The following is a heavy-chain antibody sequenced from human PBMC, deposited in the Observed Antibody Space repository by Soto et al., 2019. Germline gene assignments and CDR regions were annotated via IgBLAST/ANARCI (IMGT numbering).Heavy chain of an antibody. CDR1: GFTFSSYG. J-gene: IGHJ4*02. Sequence: GGSLRLSCAASGFTFSSYGMHWVRQAPGKGLEWVAVIWYDGSNKYYADSVKGRFTISRDNSKNTLYLQMNSLRAEDTAVYYCARVSLGGSGWPYYSDYWGQGTLVTVSS. CDR3: ARVSLGGSGWPYYSDY. D-gene: IGHD6-19*01. V-gene: IGHV3-33*01. CDR2: IWYDGSNK.